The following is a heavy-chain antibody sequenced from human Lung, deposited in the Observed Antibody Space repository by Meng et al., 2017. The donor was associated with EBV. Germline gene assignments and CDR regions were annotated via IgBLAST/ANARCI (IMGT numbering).Heavy chain of an antibody. CDR3: ARVEVGITSGDY. J-gene: IGHJ4*02. CDR1: GYTFTHYP. Sequence: QVPLVQSEAEVKRPGASVKASSKALGYTFTHYPIHWVRHAPGQRLEWMGWINAGNGNTRYSQKFQGRVTITRDTSATTAYMELGSLRSDDTAVYYCARVEVGITSGDYWGQGTLVTVSS. V-gene: IGHV1-3*01. CDR2: INAGNGNT. D-gene: IGHD1-26*01.